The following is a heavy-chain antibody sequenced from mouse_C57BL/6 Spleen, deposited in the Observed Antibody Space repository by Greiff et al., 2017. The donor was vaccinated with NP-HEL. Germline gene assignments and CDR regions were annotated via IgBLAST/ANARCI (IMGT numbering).Heavy chain of an antibody. CDR1: GYTFTSYW. CDR2: IHPSDSDT. Sequence: QVQLQQSGAELVKPGASVKVSCKASGYTFTSYWMHWVKQRPGQGLEWIGRIHPSDSDTNYNQKFKGKATLTVDKSSSTAYMQLSSLTSEDSAVYYWSRGSFITTVVAHFDVWGTGTTVTVSS. CDR3: SRGSFITTVVAHFDV. J-gene: IGHJ1*03. D-gene: IGHD1-1*01. V-gene: IGHV1-74*01.